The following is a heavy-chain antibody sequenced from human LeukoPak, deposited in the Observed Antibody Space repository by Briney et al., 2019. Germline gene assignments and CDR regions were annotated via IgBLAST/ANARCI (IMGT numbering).Heavy chain of an antibody. Sequence: PSQTLSLTCTVSGGSLSSGDYYWSWIRHPPGKGLEWIGYIYYSGSTYYNPSLKSRVTISVDTSKNQFSLKLSSVTAADTAVYYCARDALVHYYGMDVWGQGTTVTVSS. V-gene: IGHV4-30-4*01. D-gene: IGHD3-10*01. CDR3: ARDALVHYYGMDV. CDR1: GGSLSSGDYY. CDR2: IYYSGST. J-gene: IGHJ6*02.